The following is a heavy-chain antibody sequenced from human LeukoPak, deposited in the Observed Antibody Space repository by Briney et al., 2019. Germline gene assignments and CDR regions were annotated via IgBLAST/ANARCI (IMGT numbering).Heavy chain of an antibody. D-gene: IGHD6-13*01. V-gene: IGHV4-34*01. Sequence: SETLSLTCAVYGGSFSGYYWSWIRQPPGKGLEWIGEINHSGSTNYNPSLKSRVTISVDTSKNQFSLRLSSVTAADTAVYYCARADSSSWYEWYFDLWGRGTLVTVSS. CDR2: INHSGST. CDR1: GGSFSGYY. J-gene: IGHJ2*01. CDR3: ARADSSSWYEWYFDL.